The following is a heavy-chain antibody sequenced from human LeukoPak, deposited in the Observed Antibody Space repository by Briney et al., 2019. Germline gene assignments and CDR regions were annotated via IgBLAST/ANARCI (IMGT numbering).Heavy chain of an antibody. CDR1: GGSISSYY. CDR2: IYYSGTT. J-gene: IGHJ1*01. D-gene: IGHD2-15*01. V-gene: IGHV4-59*01. Sequence: ETLSLTCTVSGGSISSYYWSWIRQPPGKGLEWIGYIYYSGTTNYNPSLKSRVTISVDTSKNQFSLKLSSVTAADTAVYYCAREDYCSAGSCYSGYFQHWGQGTLVTVSS. CDR3: AREDYCSAGSCYSGYFQH.